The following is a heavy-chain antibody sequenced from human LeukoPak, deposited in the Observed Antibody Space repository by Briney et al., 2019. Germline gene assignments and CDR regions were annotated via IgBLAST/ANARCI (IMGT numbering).Heavy chain of an antibody. CDR1: GGSISSYY. Sequence: KPSATLSLTCTVSGGSISSYYWSWIRQPAGKGLEWIGRIYTSGSTNYNPSLKSRVTMSVDTSKNQFSLKLSSVTAADTAVYYCARDPVVRGVITDQYNWFDPWGQGTLSPSPQ. CDR2: IYTSGST. V-gene: IGHV4-4*07. J-gene: IGHJ5*02. CDR3: ARDPVVRGVITDQYNWFDP. D-gene: IGHD3-10*01.